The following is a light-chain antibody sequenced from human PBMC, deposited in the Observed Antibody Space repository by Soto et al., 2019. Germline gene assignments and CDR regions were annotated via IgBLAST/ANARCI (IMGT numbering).Light chain of an antibody. Sequence: QSVLTQPPSVSAAPGQKVTISCSGSSSNIGKNYVSWYQQLPGTAPKLLIYDNNKRPSGIPDRFSGSKSGTSATLGITGLQTGDEVDYYSGTWHSSLCARLVFGGGTQLTVL. CDR1: SSNIGKNY. V-gene: IGLV1-51*01. J-gene: IGLJ2*01. CDR3: GTWHSSLCARLV. CDR2: DNN.